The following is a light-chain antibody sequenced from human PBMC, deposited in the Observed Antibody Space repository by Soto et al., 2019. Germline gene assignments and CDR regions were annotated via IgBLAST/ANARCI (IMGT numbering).Light chain of an antibody. CDR2: GAS. J-gene: IGKJ1*01. Sequence: EIVLTQSPGTLSLSPGERATLYCRASQSVSSNLAWYQQKPGQAPRLLIYGASTRATGIPARFSGSGSGTEFTLTIISLQSEDFAVYFCQQYNNWPPWTFGQGTKVDIK. CDR1: QSVSSN. V-gene: IGKV3-15*01. CDR3: QQYNNWPPWT.